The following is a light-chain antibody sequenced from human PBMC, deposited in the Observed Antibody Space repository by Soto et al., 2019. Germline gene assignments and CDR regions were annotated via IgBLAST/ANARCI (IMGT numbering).Light chain of an antibody. V-gene: IGKV3-20*01. CDR3: QQYDSSPT. CDR2: GAS. J-gene: IGKJ5*01. CDR1: QSVSSSY. Sequence: EIVLTQSPGTLSLSPGERATLSCRASQSVSSSYLAWYQQKPGQAPRLLIYGASSRATGIPDRFSGSGSGTDFTLTISGLEPEDFAVYSCQQYDSSPTFGGGTRLEIK.